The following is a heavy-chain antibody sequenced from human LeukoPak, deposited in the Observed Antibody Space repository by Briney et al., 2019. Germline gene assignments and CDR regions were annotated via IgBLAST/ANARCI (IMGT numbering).Heavy chain of an antibody. CDR3: AKGTGGLVVPAATDY. CDR1: GFTFSSYA. D-gene: IGHD2-2*01. J-gene: IGHJ4*02. V-gene: IGHV3-23*01. Sequence: PGGSLRLSCAASGFTFSSYAMSWVRQAPGKGLEWVSAISGSGGSTYYADSVKGRFTISRDNSKNTLYLQMNSLRAEDTAVYYCAKGTGGLVVPAATDYWGQGTLVTVSS. CDR2: ISGSGGST.